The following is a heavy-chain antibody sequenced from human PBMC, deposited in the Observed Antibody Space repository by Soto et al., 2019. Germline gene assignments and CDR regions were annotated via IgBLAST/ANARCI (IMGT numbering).Heavy chain of an antibody. CDR3: ARGLTGTTRRTNWFDP. J-gene: IGHJ5*02. V-gene: IGHV3-7*03. Sequence: GGSLRLSCAASGFTFSSYWMSWVRQAPGKGLEWVANIKQDGSEKYYVDSVKGRFTISRDNAKNSLYLQMNSLRAEDTAVYYCARGLTGTTRRTNWFDPWGQGTLVTVSS. CDR1: GFTFSSYW. D-gene: IGHD1-7*01. CDR2: IKQDGSEK.